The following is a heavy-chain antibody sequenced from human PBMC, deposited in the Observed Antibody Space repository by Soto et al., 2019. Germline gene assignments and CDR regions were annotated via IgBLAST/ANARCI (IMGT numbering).Heavy chain of an antibody. D-gene: IGHD6-13*01. Sequence: QVQLVQSGAEVKKPGSSVKVSCKASGGTFSNFAISWVRQAPGQGLEWMGGFIPIFGTLNYAQRFQGRLTISAAESTSTAYMELSRLRSEDTAVYYCARFEQLVLHWGQGSLVTVSA. CDR2: FIPIFGTL. J-gene: IGHJ1*01. CDR1: GGTFSNFA. CDR3: ARFEQLVLH. V-gene: IGHV1-69*01.